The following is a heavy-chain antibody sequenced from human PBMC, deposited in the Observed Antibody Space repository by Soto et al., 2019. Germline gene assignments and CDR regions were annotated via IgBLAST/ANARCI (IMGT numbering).Heavy chain of an antibody. CDR2: IHSAGTLP. D-gene: IGHD4-17*01. CDR1: WGRFIAYG. CDR3: VRTIVTTTVLGY. V-gene: IGHV3-74*01. Sequence: LRLPYRAVWGRFIAYGGHWVRQTPGKGLVCVARIHSAGTLPDHGDSLKGRFTISKDNAQSPLYLPMKSLREEDMDVYYCVRTIVTTTVLGYWGKGTLVPVSS. J-gene: IGHJ4*02.